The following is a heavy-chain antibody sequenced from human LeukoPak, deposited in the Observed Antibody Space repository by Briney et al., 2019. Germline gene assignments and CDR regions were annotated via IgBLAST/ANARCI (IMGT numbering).Heavy chain of an antibody. CDR1: GGSISSGGYY. J-gene: IGHJ4*02. CDR3: AREVVAATQPGAFFDY. D-gene: IGHD2-15*01. Sequence: QASETLSLTCTVSGGSISSGGYYWSWIRQHPGKGLEWIGYIYYSGSTYYNPSLKSRVTISVDTSKNQFSLKLSSVTAADTAVYYCAREVVAATQPGAFFDYWGQGTLVTVSS. CDR2: IYYSGST. V-gene: IGHV4-31*03.